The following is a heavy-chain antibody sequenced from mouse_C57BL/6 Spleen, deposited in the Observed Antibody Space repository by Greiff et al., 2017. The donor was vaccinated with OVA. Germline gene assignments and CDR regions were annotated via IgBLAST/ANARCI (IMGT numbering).Heavy chain of an antibody. D-gene: IGHD2-5*01. CDR2: ISYDGSN. Sequence: VQLKESGPGLVKPSQSLSLTCSVTGYSITSGYYWNWIRQFPGNKLEWMGYISYDGSNNYNPSLKNRISITRDTSKNQFFLKLNSVTTEDTATYYCARGGDSNYAMDYWGQGTSVTVSS. CDR1: GYSITSGYY. CDR3: ARGGDSNYAMDY. J-gene: IGHJ4*01. V-gene: IGHV3-6*01.